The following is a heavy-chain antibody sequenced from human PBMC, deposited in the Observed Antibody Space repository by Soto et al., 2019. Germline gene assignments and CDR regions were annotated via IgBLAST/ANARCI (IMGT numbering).Heavy chain of an antibody. V-gene: IGHV4-59*01. CDR1: GGSISSYY. Sequence: QVQLQESGPGLVKPSESLSLTCAVSGGSISSYYWSWIRQPPGKGLEWIGYIYYSGSTNHNPSLKSRVTISVDTSKNQFSLKLTSVTAADTAVYYCARSRYTSGWWTPPFDYWGQGTLVTVSS. CDR2: IYYSGST. CDR3: ARSRYTSGWWTPPFDY. D-gene: IGHD6-19*01. J-gene: IGHJ4*02.